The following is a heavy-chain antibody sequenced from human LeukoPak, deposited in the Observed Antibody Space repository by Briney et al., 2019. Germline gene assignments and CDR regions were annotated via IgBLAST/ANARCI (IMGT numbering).Heavy chain of an antibody. CDR2: INHSGST. J-gene: IGHJ5*02. Sequence: PSETLSLTCAVYGGSFSGYYWSWIRQPPGKGLEWIGEINHSGSTNYNPSLKSRVTISVDTSKNQFSLKLSSVTAADTAVYYCARGPRGYSYGYGLYNWFDPWGQGTLVTVSS. D-gene: IGHD5-18*01. CDR1: GGSFSGYY. V-gene: IGHV4-34*01. CDR3: ARGPRGYSYGYGLYNWFDP.